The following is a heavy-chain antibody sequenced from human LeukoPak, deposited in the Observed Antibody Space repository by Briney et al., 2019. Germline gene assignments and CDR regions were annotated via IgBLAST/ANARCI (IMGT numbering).Heavy chain of an antibody. CDR2: IYYSGST. CDR1: GDSISSINYY. Sequence: PSETLSLTCTVSGDSISSINYYWGWIRQPPGKGLEWVGSIYYSGSTYYNPSLKSRVTISGDRSKNQFSLKLNSVTAADTAVYYCARGYLEWLLGYYYMDVWGKGTTLTVSS. D-gene: IGHD3-3*01. V-gene: IGHV4-39*07. CDR3: ARGYLEWLLGYYYMDV. J-gene: IGHJ6*03.